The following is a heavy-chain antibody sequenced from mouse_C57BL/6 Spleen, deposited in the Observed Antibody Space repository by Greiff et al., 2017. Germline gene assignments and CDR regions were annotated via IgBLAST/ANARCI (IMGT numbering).Heavy chain of an antibody. CDR1: GYAFSSYW. CDR3: ARPAFDYYYAMDY. V-gene: IGHV1-80*01. Sequence: VKLQESGAELVKPGASVKISCKASGYAFSSYWMNWVKQRPGKGLEWIGQIYPGDGDTNYNGKFKGKATLTADKSSSTAYMQLSSLTSEDSAVYFCARPAFDYYYAMDYWGQGTSVTVSS. CDR2: IYPGDGDT. J-gene: IGHJ4*01.